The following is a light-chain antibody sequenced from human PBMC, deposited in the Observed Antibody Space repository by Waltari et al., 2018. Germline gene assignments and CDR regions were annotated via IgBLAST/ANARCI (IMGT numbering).Light chain of an antibody. V-gene: IGLV2-11*01. CDR2: DVG. CDR3: CPYAGSYTFV. Sequence: QSALTQPRSVSGSPGQSGTISCSGTSSDVGNYNFVSWCQQHPGNAPKLLLYDVGKRPSGVLHRLSDSQSVTTAYLSISGVQTYDVGDNYCCPYAGSYTFVFGGGTRLTVL. J-gene: IGLJ7*01. CDR1: SSDVGNYNF.